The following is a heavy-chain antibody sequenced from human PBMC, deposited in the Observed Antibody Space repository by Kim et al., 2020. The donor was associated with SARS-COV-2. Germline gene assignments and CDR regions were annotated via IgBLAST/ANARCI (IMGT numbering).Heavy chain of an antibody. CDR1: GDSVSSNSAA. V-gene: IGHV6-1*01. D-gene: IGHD6-13*01. J-gene: IGHJ5*02. CDR3: ARDRYSSSWYVSPSFNDWFDP. Sequence: SQTLSLTCAISGDSVSSNSAAWNWIRQSPSRGLEWLGRTYYRSKWYNDYAVSVKSRITINPDTSKNQFSLQLNSVTPEDTAVYYCARDRYSSSWYVSPSFNDWFDPWGQGTLVTVSS. CDR2: TYYRSKWYN.